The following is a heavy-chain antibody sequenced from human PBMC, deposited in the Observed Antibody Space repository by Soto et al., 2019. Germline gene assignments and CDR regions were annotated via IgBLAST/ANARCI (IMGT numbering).Heavy chain of an antibody. V-gene: IGHV3-30*18. CDR3: AKDLELVVVITVFDY. Sequence: GGSLRLSCAASGFTFSSYGMHWVRQAPGKGLEWVAVISYDGSNKYYADSVKGRFTISRDNSKNTLYLQMNSLRAEDTAVYYCAKDLELVVVITVFDYWGQGTLVTVSS. J-gene: IGHJ4*02. CDR2: ISYDGSNK. D-gene: IGHD3-22*01. CDR1: GFTFSSYG.